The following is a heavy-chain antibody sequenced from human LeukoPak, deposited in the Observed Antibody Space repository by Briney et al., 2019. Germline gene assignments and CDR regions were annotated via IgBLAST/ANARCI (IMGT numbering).Heavy chain of an antibody. CDR1: GFSFRNAW. CDR2: IKSKTDGGTT. CDR3: TTVWNCGGDCSDAFDI. V-gene: IGHV3-15*01. Sequence: GGSLRLSCAASGFSFRNAWMSWVRQAPGKGLEWVGRIKSKTDGGTTDYAAPVKGRFAISRDDSKNTLYLQMNSLKTEDTAVYYCTTVWNCGGDCSDAFDIWGQGTMLTVSS. J-gene: IGHJ3*02. D-gene: IGHD2-21*02.